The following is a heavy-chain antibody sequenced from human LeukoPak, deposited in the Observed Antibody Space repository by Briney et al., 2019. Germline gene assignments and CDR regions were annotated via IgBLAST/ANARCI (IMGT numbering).Heavy chain of an antibody. J-gene: IGHJ4*02. Sequence: KSSETLSLTCTVSGGSVSSGTYYWSWIRQPPGKGLEWIGYIYYSGSTNYNPSLKSRVTISVGTSKNQFSLKLSSVTAADTAVYYCARDRVRGNSNPFFDYWGQGTLVTVSS. V-gene: IGHV4-61*01. CDR1: GGSVSSGTYY. D-gene: IGHD4-11*01. CDR2: IYYSGST. CDR3: ARDRVRGNSNPFFDY.